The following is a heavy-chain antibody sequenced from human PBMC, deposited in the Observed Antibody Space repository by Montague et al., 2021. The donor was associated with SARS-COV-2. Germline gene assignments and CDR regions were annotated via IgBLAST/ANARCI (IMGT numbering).Heavy chain of an antibody. CDR2: IYYSGST. V-gene: IGHV4-59*08. J-gene: IGHJ4*02. Sequence: SETLSLTCTVSGGSIGSHYWSWIRQPPGKGLGWIGYIYYSGSTNYNPSLKSRVTISVDTSKNQFSLKLSSVTAADTAVYYCARHRRGVSGVVVHHGDLDXWGQGTLVTVSS. CDR1: GGSIGSHY. CDR3: ARHRRGVSGVVVHHGDLDX. D-gene: IGHD3-22*01.